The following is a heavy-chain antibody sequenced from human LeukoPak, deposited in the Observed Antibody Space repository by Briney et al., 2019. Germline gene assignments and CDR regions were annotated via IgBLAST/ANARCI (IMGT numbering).Heavy chain of an antibody. J-gene: IGHJ5*02. CDR3: ARDVVVVPDNWFDP. Sequence: SETLSLTCTVSGGSISSYYWSWIRQPPGKGLEWIGYIYYSGSTNYNPSLKSRVTISVDTSKNQFSLKLSSVTAADTAVYYCARDVVVVPDNWFDPWGQGTLVTVSS. V-gene: IGHV4-59*12. D-gene: IGHD2-2*01. CDR1: GGSISSYY. CDR2: IYYSGST.